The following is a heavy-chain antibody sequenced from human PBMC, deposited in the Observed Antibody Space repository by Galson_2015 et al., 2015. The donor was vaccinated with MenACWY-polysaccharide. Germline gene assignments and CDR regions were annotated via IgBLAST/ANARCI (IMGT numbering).Heavy chain of an antibody. CDR3: ARAGDCGSTSCYTDY. Sequence: SLRLSCAASGFTFSSYWMHWVRQAPGKGLVWVSRIKSDGNSTSYADSVRGRFTISRDNAKNTLYPQMNSLRAEDTAIYYCARAGDCGSTSCYTDYWSQGTLVTVSS. CDR2: IKSDGNST. V-gene: IGHV3-74*01. D-gene: IGHD2-2*02. CDR1: GFTFSSYW. J-gene: IGHJ4*02.